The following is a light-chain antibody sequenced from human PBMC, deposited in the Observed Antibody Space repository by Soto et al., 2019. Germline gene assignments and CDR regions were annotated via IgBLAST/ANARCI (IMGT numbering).Light chain of an antibody. J-gene: IGKJ4*01. CDR1: QGIGDD. CDR2: GAS. CDR3: LQDYNYPLT. Sequence: IQVTQSPSSLSASVGDRVTITCRASQGIGDDLGWYQQKPGKAPKLLIYGASSLQSGVPSRFSGSVSGAHFNFTISSLQPEDFATYYCLQDYNYPLTFGGGTKVDIK. V-gene: IGKV1-6*02.